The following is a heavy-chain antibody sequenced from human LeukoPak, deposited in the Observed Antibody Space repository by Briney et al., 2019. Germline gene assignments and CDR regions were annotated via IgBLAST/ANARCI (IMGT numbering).Heavy chain of an antibody. CDR2: IIPILGIA. D-gene: IGHD1-7*01. J-gene: IGHJ4*02. V-gene: IGHV1-69*10. CDR1: GYTFTGYY. CDR3: ARVAGITGTTPFDY. Sequence: GASVKVSCKASGYTFTGYYMHWVRQAPGQGLEWMGGIIPILGIANYAQKFQGRVTITADKSTSTAYMELSSLRSEDTAVYYCARVAGITGTTPFDYWGQGTLVTVSS.